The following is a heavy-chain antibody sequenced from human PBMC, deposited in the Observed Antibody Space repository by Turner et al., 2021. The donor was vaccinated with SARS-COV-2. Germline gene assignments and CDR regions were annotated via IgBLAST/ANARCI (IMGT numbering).Heavy chain of an antibody. CDR1: GFSLSTSGMC. V-gene: IGHV2-70*01. CDR2: IDWDDNT. CDR3: AWNPILLRRGSLFYYYGMDV. Sequence: QVTLRESGPALVKPTQTLTLTCTFPGFSLSTSGMCVSWIRQPPGKALEWLALIDWDDNTYYNNSLKAKLSISKDTSKTQVVLTMTNMDPVDTATYYCAWNPILLRRGSLFYYYGMDVWGQGTTVTVSS. J-gene: IGHJ6*02. D-gene: IGHD3-10*01.